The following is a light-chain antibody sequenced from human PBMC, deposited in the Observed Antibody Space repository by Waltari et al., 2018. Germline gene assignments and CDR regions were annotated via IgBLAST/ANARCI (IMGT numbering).Light chain of an antibody. Sequence: VVLTQSPLSLPVTLGQPASISCRSSQRLVHSDGNTYLNWFHQRPGQSPRRLIYKVSHRDSGVPDTFSGSGSGTDFTLKISRVEAEDVGVYYCMQGSLWPPTFGAGTKVEIK. CDR3: MQGSLWPPT. V-gene: IGKV2-30*02. CDR1: QRLVHSDGNTY. CDR2: KVS. J-gene: IGKJ4*01.